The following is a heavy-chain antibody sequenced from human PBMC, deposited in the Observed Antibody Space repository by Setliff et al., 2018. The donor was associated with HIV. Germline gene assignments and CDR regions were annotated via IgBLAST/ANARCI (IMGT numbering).Heavy chain of an antibody. J-gene: IGHJ4*02. V-gene: IGHV7-4-1*02. CDR1: GYTLTTYA. CDR3: ARVGSGWSTFDY. CDR2: FNTETGNP. D-gene: IGHD6-13*01. Sequence: ASVKVSCKASGYTLTTYAISWVRQAPGQGLEWMGWFNTETGNPMYAQGFRGRFVFSLDTSVSTAFLQINRLKAEDTAKYYCARVGSGWSTFDYWGQGARVTVSS.